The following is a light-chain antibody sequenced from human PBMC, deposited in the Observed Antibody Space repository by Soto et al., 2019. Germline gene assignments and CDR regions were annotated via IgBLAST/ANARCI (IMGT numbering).Light chain of an antibody. CDR1: SSNIGAGYD. CDR2: GNT. J-gene: IGLJ1*01. CDR3: QSYASSPSSTFV. Sequence: QSVLTQPPSVSGAPGQRVTISCTGSSSNIGAGYDVHWYQQLPGAAPKLLIYGNTNRPSGVSDRFSGSKSGTSASLAITGLRPEDEDDYYCQSYASSPSSTFVFGTGTRSPS. V-gene: IGLV1-40*01.